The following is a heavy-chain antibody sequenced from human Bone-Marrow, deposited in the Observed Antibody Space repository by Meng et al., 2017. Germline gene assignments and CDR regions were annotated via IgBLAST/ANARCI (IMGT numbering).Heavy chain of an antibody. J-gene: IGHJ3*02. CDR2: ISSSGSTI. CDR3: ARDQNRGYYDSRGYYSDAFDI. V-gene: IGHV3-11*04. Sequence: GGSLRLSCAASGFTFSDYYMSWIRQAPGKGLEWVSYISSSGSTIYYADSVKGRFTISRDNAKNSLCLQMNSLRAEDTAVYYCARDQNRGYYDSRGYYSDAFDIWGQGTMVTVSS. D-gene: IGHD3-22*01. CDR1: GFTFSDYY.